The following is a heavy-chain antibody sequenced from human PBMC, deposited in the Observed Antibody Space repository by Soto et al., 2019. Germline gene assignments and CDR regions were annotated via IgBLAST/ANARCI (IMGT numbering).Heavy chain of an antibody. Sequence: VGSLRLSCAASGFTFSSYWMSWVRQAPGKGLEWVATIRQDGNEKYYVDSVKGRFTISRDNTKNSLFLQMNNLRAEDTAMYYCASSTFFPESRGYHFKNLDSWGQGTLVTVSS. V-gene: IGHV3-7*03. CDR1: GFTFSSYW. CDR2: IRQDGNEK. CDR3: ASSTFFPESRGYHFKNLDS. J-gene: IGHJ5*01. D-gene: IGHD3-22*01.